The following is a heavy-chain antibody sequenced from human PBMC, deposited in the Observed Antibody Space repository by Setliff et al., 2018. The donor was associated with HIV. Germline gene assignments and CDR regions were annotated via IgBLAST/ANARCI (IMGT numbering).Heavy chain of an antibody. Sequence: GSLRLSCVASGFTFSNYAMSWVRQAPGKGLEWVSGITGIGGGTYYADSVKGRFTISRDNAKNSLYLRMNSLRAEDTAVYYCARDLSGDYEIFDYWGQGTLVTVSS. D-gene: IGHD4-17*01. CDR1: GFTFSNYA. V-gene: IGHV3-23*01. J-gene: IGHJ4*02. CDR3: ARDLSGDYEIFDY. CDR2: ITGIGGGT.